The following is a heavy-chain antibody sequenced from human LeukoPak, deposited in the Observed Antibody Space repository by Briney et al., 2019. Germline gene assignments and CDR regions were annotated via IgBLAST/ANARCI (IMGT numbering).Heavy chain of an antibody. J-gene: IGHJ3*02. V-gene: IGHV4-61*02. D-gene: IGHD2-21*02. CDR2: IYTSGST. CDR1: GGSISSGSYY. Sequence: PSQTLSLICTVSGGSISSGSYYWSWIRQPAGKGLEWIGRIYTSGSTNYNPSLKSRVTISVDTSKNQFSLKLSSVTAADTAVYYCARGHVVVTAILAFDIWGQGTMVTVSS. CDR3: ARGHVVVTAILAFDI.